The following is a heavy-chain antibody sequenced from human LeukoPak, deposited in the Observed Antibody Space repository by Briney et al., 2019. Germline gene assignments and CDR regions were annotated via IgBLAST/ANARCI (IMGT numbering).Heavy chain of an antibody. Sequence: PSETLSLTCTVSGDSISTYYWSWIRQPAGKGLEWIGRIYTSGSTNYNPSLKSRVTMSVDTSKNQFSLKLSSVTAADTAVYYCARALPTYYYGSGSYYNYNWFDPWGQGTLVTVSS. CDR1: GDSISTYY. CDR3: ARALPTYYYGSGSYYNYNWFDP. J-gene: IGHJ5*02. CDR2: IYTSGST. V-gene: IGHV4-4*07. D-gene: IGHD3-10*01.